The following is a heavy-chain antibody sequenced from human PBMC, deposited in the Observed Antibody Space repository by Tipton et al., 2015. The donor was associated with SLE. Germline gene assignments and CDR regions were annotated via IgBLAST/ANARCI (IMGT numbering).Heavy chain of an antibody. CDR1: GFTFSDYY. D-gene: IGHD6-13*01. J-gene: IGHJ6*03. CDR3: ARAGIPPYYYYYMDV. CDR2: ISSSGSTI. V-gene: IGHV3-11*01. Sequence: SLRLSCAASGFTFSDYYMGWIRQAPGKGLEWVSYISSSGSTIYYADSVKGRFTISRDNAKNSLYLQMNSLRAEDTAVYYCARAGIPPYYYYYMDVWGKGTTVTVSS.